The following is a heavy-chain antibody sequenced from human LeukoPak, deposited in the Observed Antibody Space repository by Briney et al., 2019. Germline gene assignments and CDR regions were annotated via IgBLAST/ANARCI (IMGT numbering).Heavy chain of an antibody. D-gene: IGHD3-3*01. CDR3: ARKYYDFWSGYYYFDD. Sequence: ASVKVSCKASGYTFTSYAMNWVRQAPGQGLEWMGWINTNTGNPTYAQGFTGRFVFSLDTSVSTAYLQISSLKAEDTAVYYCARKYYDFWSGYYYFDDWGQGTLVTVSS. J-gene: IGHJ4*02. V-gene: IGHV7-4-1*02. CDR2: INTNTGNP. CDR1: GYTFTSYA.